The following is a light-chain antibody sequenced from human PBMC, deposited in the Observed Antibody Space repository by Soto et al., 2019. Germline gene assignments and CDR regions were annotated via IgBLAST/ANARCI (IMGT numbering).Light chain of an antibody. CDR2: DVS. CDR1: SSDVGGYNY. CDR3: SSYTTSSTYV. J-gene: IGLJ1*01. V-gene: IGLV2-14*01. Sequence: QSVLNQPAPVSGAPGQSIAISCTGNSSDVGGYNYVSWYQQHPGKAPKLMIFDVSNRPSGVSNRFSGSKSGNTASLTISGLQAEDEADYYCSSYTTSSTYVFGTGTKVTVL.